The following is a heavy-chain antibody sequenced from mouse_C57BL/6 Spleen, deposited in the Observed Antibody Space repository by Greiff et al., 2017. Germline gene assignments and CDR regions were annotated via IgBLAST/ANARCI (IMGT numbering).Heavy chain of an antibody. D-gene: IGHD2-3*01. CDR1: GYTFTSYW. J-gene: IGHJ3*01. CDR3: ARSSDGYYVFAY. CDR2: IYPGSGST. Sequence: QVQLQQPGAELVKPGASVKMSCKASGYTFTSYWITWVKQRPGQGLEWIGDIYPGSGSTNYNEKFKSKATLTVDTSSSTAYMQLSSLTSEDSAVYYCARSSDGYYVFAYWGQGTLVTVSA. V-gene: IGHV1-55*01.